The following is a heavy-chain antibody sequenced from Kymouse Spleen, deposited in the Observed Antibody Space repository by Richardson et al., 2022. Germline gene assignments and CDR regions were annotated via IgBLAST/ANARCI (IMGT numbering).Heavy chain of an antibody. CDR2: ISYDGSNK. V-gene: IGHV3-30*18. CDR1: GFTFSSYG. D-gene: IGHD3-9*01. J-gene: IGHJ6*02. CDR3: AKDRITILRMDV. Sequence: QVQLVESGGGVVQPGRSLRLSCAASGFTFSSYGMHWVRQAPGKGLEWVAVISYDGSNKYYADSVKGRFTISRDNSKNTLYLQMNSLRAEDTAVYYCAKDRITILRMDVWGQGTTVTVSS.